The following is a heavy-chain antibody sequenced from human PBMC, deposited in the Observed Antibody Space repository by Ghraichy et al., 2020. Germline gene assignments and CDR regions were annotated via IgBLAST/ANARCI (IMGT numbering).Heavy chain of an antibody. Sequence: SETLSLTCAVFGGSFSANDWNWIRQPPGKGLEWIGRITHRGSTDYNPSLKNRVDISVDTSKNQFSPNLNSLTAADTAVYYCAREVVNTSSWGTFDYWGQGTLVTVSS. CDR3: AREVVNTSSWGTFDY. D-gene: IGHD6-13*01. V-gene: IGHV4-34*01. J-gene: IGHJ4*02. CDR1: GGSFSAND. CDR2: ITHRGST.